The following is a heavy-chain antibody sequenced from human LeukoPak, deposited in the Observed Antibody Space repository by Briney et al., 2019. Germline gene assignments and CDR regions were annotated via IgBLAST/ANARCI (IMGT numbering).Heavy chain of an antibody. CDR3: ARPRWLQSPFDY. Sequence: PGGSLRLSCAASGFTFSSYWMSWDRQAPGKGLEWVANIKQDGSEKYYVDSVKGQFTISRDNAKNSLYLQMNSLRAEDTAVYYCARPRWLQSPFDYWGQGTLVTVSS. J-gene: IGHJ4*02. D-gene: IGHD5-24*01. CDR2: IKQDGSEK. V-gene: IGHV3-7*01. CDR1: GFTFSSYW.